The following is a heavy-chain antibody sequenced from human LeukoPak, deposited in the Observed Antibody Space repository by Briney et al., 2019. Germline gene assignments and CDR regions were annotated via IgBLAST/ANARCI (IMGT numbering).Heavy chain of an antibody. J-gene: IGHJ5*02. CDR3: ARRCVYQWLPNVWFDP. CDR2: IYWNDDK. Sequence: KGSGPTLVNPTQTLTLTCTFSGFSLSTSGVGVGWIRQPPGKALEWLGLIYWNDDKRYSPSLTNRLTITKDTSKNQVVLTMTNMDPVDTGTYYCARRCVYQWLPNVWFDPWGQGTLVTVSS. D-gene: IGHD6-19*01. V-gene: IGHV2-5*01. CDR1: GFSLSTSGVG.